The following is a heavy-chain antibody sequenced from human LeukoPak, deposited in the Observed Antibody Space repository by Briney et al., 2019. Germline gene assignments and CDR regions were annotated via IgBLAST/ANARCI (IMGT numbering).Heavy chain of an antibody. CDR3: ARDGVSGYTTSWYDY. Sequence: GGSLTLSCAGSGFTFTNYWMSWARQAPGRGLEWVANIKQDGSERYYVDSVKGRFTVSRDNAKNSLYLQMNSLRAEDTAVYSCARDGVSGYTTSWYDYWGQGTLVTVSS. D-gene: IGHD6-13*01. V-gene: IGHV3-7*01. CDR2: IKQDGSER. CDR1: GFTFTNYW. J-gene: IGHJ4*02.